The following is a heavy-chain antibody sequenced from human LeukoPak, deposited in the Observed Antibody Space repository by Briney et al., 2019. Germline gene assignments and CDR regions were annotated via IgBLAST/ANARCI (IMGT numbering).Heavy chain of an antibody. CDR2: IGGNGVRT. V-gene: IGHV3-23*01. CDR3: AKDFEGQLVRDPQFDY. CDR1: GFTFRGAA. J-gene: IGHJ4*02. Sequence: GGSLRLSCAVSGFTFRGAAMTWVRQSPGKGLEWVSAIGGNGVRTYYADSVKGRFTISRDNSKNTLYLQMNSLRAEDTAVYYCAKDFEGQLVRDPQFDYWGQGTLVTVSS. D-gene: IGHD6-13*01.